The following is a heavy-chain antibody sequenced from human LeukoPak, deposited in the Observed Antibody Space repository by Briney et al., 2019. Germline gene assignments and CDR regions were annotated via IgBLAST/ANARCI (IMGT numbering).Heavy chain of an antibody. CDR1: GFTFTTYA. Sequence: PGGSLRLSCAASGFTFTTYAMAWVRQAPGKGLEWVSSIFHSGGATYYTDSVRGRFTISSDTSKNTLYLQMNGLRVEDTAVYYCAKYRPPSGYQLALDIWGQGTLVTVSA. CDR2: IFHSGGAT. V-gene: IGHV3-23*01. D-gene: IGHD3-3*01. J-gene: IGHJ3*02. CDR3: AKYRPPSGYQLALDI.